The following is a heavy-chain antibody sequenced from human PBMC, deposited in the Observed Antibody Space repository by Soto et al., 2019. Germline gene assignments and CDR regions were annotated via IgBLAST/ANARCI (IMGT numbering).Heavy chain of an antibody. Sequence: EVQLVESGGGLVQPGGSLRLSCAASGFTFSSYWMHWVRQAPGKGLVWVSRMNSDGSSTSYADSVKGRFTISRDNAKNTLYLQMNSRKTEDTAVYYCATDLGTGYWGQGTLVTVSS. D-gene: IGHD7-27*01. V-gene: IGHV3-74*01. J-gene: IGHJ4*02. CDR3: ATDLGTGY. CDR2: MNSDGSST. CDR1: GFTFSSYW.